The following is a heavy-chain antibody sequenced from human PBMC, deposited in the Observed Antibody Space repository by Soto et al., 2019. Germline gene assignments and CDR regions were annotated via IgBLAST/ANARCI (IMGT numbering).Heavy chain of an antibody. D-gene: IGHD6-6*01. J-gene: IGHJ4*02. Sequence: ASVKVSCKASGYTFTGYYVHWVRQAPGQGLEWMGWINPNSGGTNYAQKFQGRVTMTRDTSISTAYMELSRLRSDDTAVYYCATQRWSSSGRPDTPFDYWGQGTLVTVSS. V-gene: IGHV1-2*02. CDR2: INPNSGGT. CDR3: ATQRWSSSGRPDTPFDY. CDR1: GYTFTGYY.